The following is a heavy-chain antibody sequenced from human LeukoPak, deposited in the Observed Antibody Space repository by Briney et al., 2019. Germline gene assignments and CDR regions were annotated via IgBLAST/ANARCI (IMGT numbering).Heavy chain of an antibody. D-gene: IGHD3-10*01. J-gene: IGHJ6*03. CDR3: ARGGTNYYYMDV. CDR2: ISGSGDRT. V-gene: IGHV3-23*01. CDR1: GFTFNSYA. Sequence: GGSLRLSCAASGFTFNSYAMSWVRQAPGKGLDWVSAISGSGDRTFYADSVKGWFTISRDNSKNTLYLQLNSLRAEDTALYYCARGGTNYYYMDVWGKGTTVTVSS.